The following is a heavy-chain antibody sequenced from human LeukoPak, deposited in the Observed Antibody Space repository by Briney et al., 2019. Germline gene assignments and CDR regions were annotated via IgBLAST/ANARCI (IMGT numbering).Heavy chain of an antibody. Sequence: GASVKVSCKASGYTFTDYYIHWVRQAPGQGLERMGWINPNSGGTNYAQKFQGRVTMTRDTSIATTYMDLSSLISDDTAVYYCARGHDNTDYNYFDYWGQGTLVTVSS. J-gene: IGHJ4*02. CDR2: INPNSGGT. CDR1: GYTFTDYY. D-gene: IGHD3-16*01. V-gene: IGHV1-2*02. CDR3: ARGHDNTDYNYFDY.